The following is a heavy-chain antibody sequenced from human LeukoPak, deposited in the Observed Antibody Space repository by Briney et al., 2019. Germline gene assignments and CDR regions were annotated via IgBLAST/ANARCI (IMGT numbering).Heavy chain of an antibody. J-gene: IGHJ4*02. CDR1: GFTFSTHW. CDR3: ASGYLDDFWSGHF. V-gene: IGHV3-7*01. Sequence: GGSLRLSCAASGFTFSTHWMSWVRQVPGKGLEWVVNIKEDGSEKYYVDSVKGRFTISRDNAKKSLYLQMNSLRAEDSAIYYCASGYLDDFWSGHFWGQGTQVTVSS. D-gene: IGHD3-3*01. CDR2: IKEDGSEK.